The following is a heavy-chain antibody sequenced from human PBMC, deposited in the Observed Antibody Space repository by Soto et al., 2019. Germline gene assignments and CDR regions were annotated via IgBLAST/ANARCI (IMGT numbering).Heavy chain of an antibody. V-gene: IGHV3-30*03. Sequence: GGSLRLSCTASGFTFSNYGMHWVRQAPGKGLEWVAVISNDGSNKNHADSVKGRFTISRDNSRNTLYLQMNSLRAEDTAVYYCAGDGVQICLYGGILDAWARGTMVPSS. CDR3: AGDGVQICLYGGILDA. D-gene: IGHD3-16*01. J-gene: IGHJ1*01. CDR1: GFTFSNYG. CDR2: ISNDGSNK.